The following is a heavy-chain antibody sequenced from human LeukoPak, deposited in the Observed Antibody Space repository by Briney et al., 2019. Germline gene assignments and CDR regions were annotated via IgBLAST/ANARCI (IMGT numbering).Heavy chain of an antibody. J-gene: IGHJ4*02. D-gene: IGHD3-10*01. Sequence: PGGSLRLSCSASGFIISNYAMHWVRQAPGRGLVWVSGINGDGINTNYADSVKGRFTISRDNAKNTLYLQMNSLRAEDTAVYYCARDWGSGNSYYFDYWGQGTLVTVSS. CDR1: GFIISNYA. CDR3: ARDWGSGNSYYFDY. CDR2: INGDGINT. V-gene: IGHV3-74*01.